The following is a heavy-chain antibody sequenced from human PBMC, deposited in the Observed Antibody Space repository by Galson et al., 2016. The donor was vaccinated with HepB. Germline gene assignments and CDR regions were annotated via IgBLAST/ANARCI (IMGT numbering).Heavy chain of an antibody. Sequence: SVKVSCQASGYTFTDYYMHWVRQAPGQGLEWMGWINPNSGGTEYAQQFQGRVTMTRDTFISTAYMELSRLTSDDTAVYFCTSDPYCTGGVCIHYYHAIDVWGEGTTVTVSS. V-gene: IGHV1-2*02. CDR1: GYTFTDYY. CDR2: INPNSGGT. J-gene: IGHJ6*04. D-gene: IGHD2-8*02. CDR3: TSDPYCTGGVCIHYYHAIDV.